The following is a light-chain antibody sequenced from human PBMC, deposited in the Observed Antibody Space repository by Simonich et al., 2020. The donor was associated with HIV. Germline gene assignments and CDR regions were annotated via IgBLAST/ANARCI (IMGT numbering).Light chain of an antibody. V-gene: IGLV2-8*01. CDR1: SSAVGGYDY. Sequence: QSALTQPASVSGSPGQSITISCTGTSSAVGGYDYVSWYQHHPGKAPKLMIYQVSKRPSGVPDRFSGSKSGNTASLTVSGLQAEDEADYYCSSYTGSKVFGGGTKLTVL. CDR2: QVS. J-gene: IGLJ3*02. CDR3: SSYTGSKV.